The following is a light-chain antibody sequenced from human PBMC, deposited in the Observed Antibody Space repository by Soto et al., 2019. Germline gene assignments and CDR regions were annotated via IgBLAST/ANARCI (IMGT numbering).Light chain of an antibody. J-gene: IGKJ1*01. V-gene: IGKV1-5*01. CDR2: YVS. CDR3: QEYTTYSRT. Sequence: DIQMTQSPSTLSASVGDRVTITCRASQSGSRWLAWYQQKPGKVPTVLIYYVSTLQSGVPSRFSGGGSGTEFTLTITRLQPDDFATYYCQEYTTYSRTFGQGTKVEVK. CDR1: QSGSRW.